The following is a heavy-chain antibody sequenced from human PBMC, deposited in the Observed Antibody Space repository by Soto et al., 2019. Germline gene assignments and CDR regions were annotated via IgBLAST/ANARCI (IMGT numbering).Heavy chain of an antibody. CDR2: TRNKASSYTT. V-gene: IGHV3-72*01. CDR3: AREGSSSGPDYEY. J-gene: IGHJ4*02. CDR1: GFSFSDYY. D-gene: IGHD3-22*01. Sequence: EVQLVESGGGLVQPGGSLRLSCAASGFSFSDYYINWVRQAPGKGLEWVGRTRNKASSYTTDYAAFVKGRFTISRDDSKTLIYRQMPSLTTEDTAVYYCAREGSSSGPDYEYWGQGTLVTVSS.